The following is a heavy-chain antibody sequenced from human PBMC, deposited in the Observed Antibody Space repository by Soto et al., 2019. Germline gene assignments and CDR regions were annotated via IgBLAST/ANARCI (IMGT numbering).Heavy chain of an antibody. Sequence: EVQLVESAGGLVQPGGSLRLSCAASGFTFTSNWMHWVRQAPGKGLFWVSRMNSDGTTTNYADSVKGRFFMSRDNAKNTVDLQMNSLRAEDTAVYYCVRGMKNIYAMDVWGQGTTVTVS. CDR2: MNSDGTTT. CDR1: GFTFTSNW. CDR3: VRGMKNIYAMDV. J-gene: IGHJ6*02. V-gene: IGHV3-74*01.